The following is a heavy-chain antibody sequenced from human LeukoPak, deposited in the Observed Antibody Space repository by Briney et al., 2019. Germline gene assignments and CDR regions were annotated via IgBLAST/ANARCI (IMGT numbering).Heavy chain of an antibody. D-gene: IGHD5-24*01. V-gene: IGHV4-34*01. CDR1: GGSFSGYY. J-gene: IGHJ4*02. CDR2: INHSGST. CDR3: AAELDGYKTFDQ. Sequence: TSETLSLTCAVYGGSFSGYYWSWIRQPPGKGLEWIGEINHSGSTNYNPSLKSRVTISVDTSKNQFSLKLSSVTAADTAVYYCAAELDGYKTFDQWGQGTLVTVSS.